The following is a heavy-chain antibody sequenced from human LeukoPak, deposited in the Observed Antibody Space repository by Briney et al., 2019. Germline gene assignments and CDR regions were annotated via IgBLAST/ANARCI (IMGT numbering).Heavy chain of an antibody. CDR1: GFTFSTYW. V-gene: IGHV3-21*04. Sequence: GGSLRLSCAASGFTFSTYWMHWVRQAPGKGLVWVSSIRSSSGYIYYADSVKGRFTISRDNAKNSLYLQMNRLRAEDTAVYYCATISQRSLDPWGQGTLVTVSS. CDR3: ATISQRSLDP. CDR2: IRSSSGYI. J-gene: IGHJ5*02.